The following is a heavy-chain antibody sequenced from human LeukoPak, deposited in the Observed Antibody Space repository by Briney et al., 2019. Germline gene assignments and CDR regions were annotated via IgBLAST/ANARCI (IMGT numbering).Heavy chain of an antibody. D-gene: IGHD1-7*01. CDR1: GYTFTSYD. CDR2: MNPNSGNT. CDR3: ARAPSWNYNRYYYYYVDV. J-gene: IGHJ6*03. Sequence: ASVKVSCKASGYTFTSYDINWVRQATGQGLEWMGWMNPNSGNTGYAQKFQGRVTMTRNTSISTAYMELSSLRSEDTAVYYCARAPSWNYNRYYYYYVDVWGRGTTVTVSS. V-gene: IGHV1-8*01.